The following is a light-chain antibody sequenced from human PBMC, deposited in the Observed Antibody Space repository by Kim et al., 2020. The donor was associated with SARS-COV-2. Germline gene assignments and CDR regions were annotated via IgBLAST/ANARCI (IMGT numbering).Light chain of an antibody. CDR1: HSISSW. J-gene: IGKJ2*01. CDR3: QQYNSYPT. CDR2: KAS. V-gene: IGKV1-5*03. Sequence: LSASVGDRVTITCRASHSISSWLACYQQKPGKAPKLLIDKASSLESGVPSRFSGSGSGTVFTLTISSLQPDDFATYYYQQYNSYPTFGQGTKLEI.